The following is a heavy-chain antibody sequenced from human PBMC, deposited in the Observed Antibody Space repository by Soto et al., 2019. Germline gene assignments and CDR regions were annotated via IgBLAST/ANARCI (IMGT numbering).Heavy chain of an antibody. V-gene: IGHV5-51*03. J-gene: IGHJ4*02. CDR1: GFHFGSYW. D-gene: IGHD2-2*01. Sequence: EVQLEQSGAEVKKPGESLTIACKGSGFHFGSYWIGWVRQMPGKGLGWMGNIYPTNSDTRYSSSFEGRVTISADMTTAYLHWSSLTASDAGKYYCARQSYCDSTVCGDFEFWGQGTLVTVSS. CDR3: ARQSYCDSTVCGDFEF. CDR2: IYPTNSDT.